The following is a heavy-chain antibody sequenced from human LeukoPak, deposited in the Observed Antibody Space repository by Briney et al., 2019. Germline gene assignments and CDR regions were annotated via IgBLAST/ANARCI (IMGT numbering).Heavy chain of an antibody. D-gene: IGHD5-12*01. CDR2: IYYSGTT. J-gene: IGHJ4*02. V-gene: IGHV4-31*03. CDR3: ARAHGSGGDYFDY. CDR1: GVSISSGAYF. Sequence: PSQTLSLTCTVSGVSISSGAYFWSWIRQHPGKGLEWIGFIYYSGTTYYNPSLKSRLTLSKDTSKNHFSLTLSSVTAADTAVYYCARAHGSGGDYFDYWGQGTLVTVSS.